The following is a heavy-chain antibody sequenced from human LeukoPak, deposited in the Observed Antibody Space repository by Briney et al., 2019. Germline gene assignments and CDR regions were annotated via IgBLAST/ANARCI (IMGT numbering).Heavy chain of an antibody. CDR3: AREVVVPAAKGFDYYYYYMDV. D-gene: IGHD2-2*01. CDR1: GGSISSGSYY. CDR2: IYTSGST. Sequence: SQTLSLTCTVSGGSISSGSYYWSWTRQPAGKGLEWIGRIYTSGSTNYNPSLKSRVTMSVDTSKNQFSLKLSSVTAADTAVYYCAREVVVPAAKGFDYYYYYMDVWGKGTTVTVSS. J-gene: IGHJ6*03. V-gene: IGHV4-61*02.